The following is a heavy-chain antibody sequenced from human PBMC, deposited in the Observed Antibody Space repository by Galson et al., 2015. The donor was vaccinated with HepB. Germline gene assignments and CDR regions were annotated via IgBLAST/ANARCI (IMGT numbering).Heavy chain of an antibody. J-gene: IGHJ6*03. Sequence: SLRLSCAASGFTFSDYYMSWIRQAPGKGLEWVSYISSSGSTIYYADSVKGRFTISRDNAKNSLYLQMNSLRAEDTAVYYCAREGFTAYYYYYMDVWGKGTTVTVSS. CDR2: ISSSGSTI. CDR3: AREGFTAYYYYYMDV. CDR1: GFTFSDYY. D-gene: IGHD3-16*01. V-gene: IGHV3-11*01.